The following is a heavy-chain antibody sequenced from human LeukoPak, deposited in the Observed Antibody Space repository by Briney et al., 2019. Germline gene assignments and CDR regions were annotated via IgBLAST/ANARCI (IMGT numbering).Heavy chain of an antibody. D-gene: IGHD1-26*01. Sequence: GGSLRLSCAASGFTFSSSWMSWVRQAPGKGLEWVANINQDGSERYYLDSVKGRFTISRDNAKNSLYLQMNSLRAEDTAVYYCARELIVGAAEYFQHWGQGTLVTVSS. CDR2: INQDGSER. CDR1: GFTFSSSW. V-gene: IGHV3-7*01. J-gene: IGHJ1*01. CDR3: ARELIVGAAEYFQH.